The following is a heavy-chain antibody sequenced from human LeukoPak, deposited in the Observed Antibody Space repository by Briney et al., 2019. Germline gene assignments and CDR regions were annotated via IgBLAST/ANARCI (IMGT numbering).Heavy chain of an antibody. CDR2: INQDESSQ. J-gene: IGHJ6*03. V-gene: IGHV3-7*01. CDR3: ARVVTVAWSERRPGYYYMDV. D-gene: IGHD1-1*01. Sequence: GGSLRLSCAASGFSFTTYWMGWVRRAPGKGLEWVANINQDESSQYYVDAVRGRFTISRDNAKNSLYLQMNSLRAEDTAVYYCARVVTVAWSERRPGYYYMDVWGKGTTVTVSS. CDR1: GFSFTTYW.